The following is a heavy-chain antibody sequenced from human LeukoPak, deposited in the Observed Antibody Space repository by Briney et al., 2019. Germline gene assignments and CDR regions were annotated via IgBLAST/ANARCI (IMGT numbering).Heavy chain of an antibody. CDR1: GYTFTHYY. J-gene: IGHJ4*02. Sequence: ASVRVSCKASGYTFTHYYLRWGRQAPGQGREGRGRIKPNNRHTNPTQKLQGTHTLPIDPPINTAYMELPALQSDDTAVYYCTTDGLAAHRRDSWGQGTLVTAST. D-gene: IGHD6-6*01. CDR2: IKPNNRHT. V-gene: IGHV1-2*02. CDR3: TTDGLAAHRRDS.